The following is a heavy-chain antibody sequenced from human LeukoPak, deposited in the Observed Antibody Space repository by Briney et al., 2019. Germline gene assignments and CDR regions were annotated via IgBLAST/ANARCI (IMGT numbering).Heavy chain of an antibody. V-gene: IGHV4-34*01. Sequence: SETLSLTCAVYGGSFSGYYWSWIRQPPGKGLEWIGEINHSGSTNYNPSLKSRVTISVDTSKNQFSLKLSSVTAADTAVYYCARRSWPTIAPFDYWGQGTLVTVSS. CDR2: INHSGST. D-gene: IGHD5-24*01. CDR1: GGSFSGYY. J-gene: IGHJ4*02. CDR3: ARRSWPTIAPFDY.